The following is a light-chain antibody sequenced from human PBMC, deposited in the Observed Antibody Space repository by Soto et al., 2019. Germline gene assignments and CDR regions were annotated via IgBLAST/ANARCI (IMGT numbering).Light chain of an antibody. CDR1: QSVSNS. CDR3: QQRAKCPRT. J-gene: IGKJ1*01. V-gene: IGKV3-11*01. Sequence: EIVLTQSPATLSLSPGERATLSCWASQSVSNSLAWFQQRPGQAPRLLIYGASDRATGIPARFSGTGSGTDFTLTISSLEPEDFAVYYCQQRAKCPRTSGQGTKVDIK. CDR2: GAS.